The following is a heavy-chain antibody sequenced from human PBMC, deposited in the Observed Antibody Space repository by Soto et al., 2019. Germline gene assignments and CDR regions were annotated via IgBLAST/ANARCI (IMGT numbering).Heavy chain of an antibody. V-gene: IGHV3-7*01. CDR3: ARYSSSFGWIDP. CDR1: GFTFSSYW. CDR2: IKQDGSEK. D-gene: IGHD6-6*01. J-gene: IGHJ5*02. Sequence: PGGSLRLSCAVSGFTFSSYWMSWVRQAPGKGLEWVANIKQDGSEKYYVDSVKGRLTISRDNAKNSLFLQMNSLRAEDTAVYYCARYSSSFGWIDPWGQGTLVTVSS.